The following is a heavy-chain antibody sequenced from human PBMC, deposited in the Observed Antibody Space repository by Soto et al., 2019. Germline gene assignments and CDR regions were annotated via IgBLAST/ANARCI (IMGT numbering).Heavy chain of an antibody. D-gene: IGHD6-13*01. CDR2: VYNDGSNK. CDR3: ARDANLGFSSSWFMDY. Sequence: TGGSLRLSCAGSGFRFSSYGMHWVRQAPGKGLEWVAIVYNDGSNKYYGDSVKGRFTISRDNSRNSVFLQMNSLRADDTAVYYCARDANLGFSSSWFMDYWGQGTRVTVS. J-gene: IGHJ4*02. V-gene: IGHV3-33*01. CDR1: GFRFSSYG.